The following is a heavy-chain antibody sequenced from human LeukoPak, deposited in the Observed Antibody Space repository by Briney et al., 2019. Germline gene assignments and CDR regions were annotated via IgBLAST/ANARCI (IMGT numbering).Heavy chain of an antibody. CDR3: AKGSITMVRGAMFDY. J-gene: IGHJ4*02. V-gene: IGHV3-23*01. D-gene: IGHD3-10*01. CDR2: ISGSGGST. CDR1: GFTFSSYA. Sequence: GGSLRLSCGASGFTFSSYAMSWVRQAPGKGLEWVSAISGSGGSTYYADSVKGRFTISRDNSKNTLYLQMNSLRAEDTAVYYCAKGSITMVRGAMFDYWGQGTLVTVSS.